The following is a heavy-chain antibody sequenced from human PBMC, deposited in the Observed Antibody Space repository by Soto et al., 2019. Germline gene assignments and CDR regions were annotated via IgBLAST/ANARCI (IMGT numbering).Heavy chain of an antibody. CDR2: IRGSGGST. CDR1: GFTFSSYA. J-gene: IGHJ4*02. CDR3: AKGLCGDCYYYFDY. Sequence: PGGSLRLSCAASGFTFSSYAMSWVRQAPGKGLEWVSAIRGSGGSTYYADSVKGRFTISRDNSKNTLYLQMNSLRAEDTAVYYCAKGLCGDCYYYFDYWGQGTLVTVSS. V-gene: IGHV3-23*01. D-gene: IGHD2-21*02.